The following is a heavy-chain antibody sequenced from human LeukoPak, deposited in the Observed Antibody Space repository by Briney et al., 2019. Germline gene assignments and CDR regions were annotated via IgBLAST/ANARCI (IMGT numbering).Heavy chain of an antibody. D-gene: IGHD2-2*01. Sequence: ASVKLSCKASGGTFSSYAISCVRQAPRQGLEWMGGIIRIFGTANYAQKFQGRVTITADESTSTAYMELSSLRSEDTAVYYCARAHDPLCTSCYFTPKFDAWGQGTLVTVSS. V-gene: IGHV1-69*13. CDR2: IIRIFGTA. CDR3: ARAHDPLCTSCYFTPKFDA. CDR1: GGTFSSYA. J-gene: IGHJ5*02.